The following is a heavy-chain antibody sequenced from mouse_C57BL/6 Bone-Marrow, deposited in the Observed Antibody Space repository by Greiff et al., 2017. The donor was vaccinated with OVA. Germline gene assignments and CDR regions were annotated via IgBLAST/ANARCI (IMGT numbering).Heavy chain of an antibody. Sequence: EVQVVESGAELVRPGASVKLSCTASGFTIKDDYMHWVKQRPEQGLEWIGWIDPENGDTEYASKFQGKATITADTSSNTAYLQLSSLTSEDTAVYYCTSIYEDFDYWGQGTTLTVSS. CDR3: TSIYEDFDY. CDR1: GFTIKDDY. V-gene: IGHV14-4*01. D-gene: IGHD2-3*01. J-gene: IGHJ2*01. CDR2: IDPENGDT.